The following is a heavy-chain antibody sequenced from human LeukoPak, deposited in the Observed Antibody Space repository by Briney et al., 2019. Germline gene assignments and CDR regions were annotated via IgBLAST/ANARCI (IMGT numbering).Heavy chain of an antibody. D-gene: IGHD2-21*02. CDR1: GFTFSSYA. J-gene: IGHJ4*02. Sequence: GGSLRLSCAASGFTFSSYAMHWVRQAPGKGLEWVAVISYDGSNKYYADSVKGRFTISRDNSKSTLYLQMNSLRAEDTAVYYCARVSTTLVVVTAIVDYWGQGTLVTVSS. CDR2: ISYDGSNK. V-gene: IGHV3-30-3*01. CDR3: ARVSTTLVVVTAIVDY.